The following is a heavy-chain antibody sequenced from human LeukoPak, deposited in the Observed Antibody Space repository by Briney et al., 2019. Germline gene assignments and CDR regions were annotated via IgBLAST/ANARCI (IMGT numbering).Heavy chain of an antibody. D-gene: IGHD2-2*01. J-gene: IGHJ4*02. CDR3: ARVGGHCTRTSCPSPDY. CDR1: GFTFSSYN. CDR2: IDSSSRYI. V-gene: IGHV3-21*01. Sequence: PGGSLRLSCVASGFTFSSYNMDWVRQAPGKGLEWVSFIDSSSRYIYQADSVKGRFTISRDNAKSSVFLQMNSLRAEDTAVYYCARVGGHCTRTSCPSPDYWGQGTLVTVSS.